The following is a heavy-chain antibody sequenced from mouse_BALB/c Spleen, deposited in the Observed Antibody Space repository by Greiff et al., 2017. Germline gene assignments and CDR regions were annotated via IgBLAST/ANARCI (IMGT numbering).Heavy chain of an antibody. CDR3: TRGDYYAMDY. Sequence: VQLQQSGAELVKPGASVKLSCKASGYTFTSYYMYWVKQRPGQGLEWIGGINPSNGGTNFNEKFKSKATLTVDKSSSTAYMQLSSLTSEDSAVYYCTRGDYYAMDYWGQGTSVTVSS. V-gene: IGHV1S81*02. J-gene: IGHJ4*01. CDR2: INPSNGGT. CDR1: GYTFTSYY.